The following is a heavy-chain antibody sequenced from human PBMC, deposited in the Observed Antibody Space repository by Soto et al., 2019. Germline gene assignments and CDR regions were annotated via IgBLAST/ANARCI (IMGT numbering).Heavy chain of an antibody. D-gene: IGHD3-22*01. CDR3: ARGPPLYYYDSSGLYGFDP. CDR1: RGSISSGGYY. J-gene: IGHJ5*02. V-gene: IGHV4-31*03. Sequence: QVQLQESGPGLVKPSQTLSLTCTVSRGSISSGGYYWSWIRQHPVKGLEWIGYIYYSGSTYYNPSLTSGATIAVDTSKSQFSLKLSSVTAADTAVYYCARGPPLYYYDSSGLYGFDPWGQGTLVTVSS. CDR2: IYYSGST.